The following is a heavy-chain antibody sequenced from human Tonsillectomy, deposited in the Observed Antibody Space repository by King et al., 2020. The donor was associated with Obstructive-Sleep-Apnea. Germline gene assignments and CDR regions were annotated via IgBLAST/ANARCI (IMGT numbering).Heavy chain of an antibody. J-gene: IGHJ4*02. CDR2: IRYDGSNK. D-gene: IGHD1-26*01. Sequence: VQLVESGGGVVQPGGSLRLSCAASGFTFSSYGMHWVRQAPGKGLEWVAFIRYDGSNKYYADSVKGRFTISRDNSTNTLYLQMNSLRAEDTAVYYCAKDRNSGSYFDYWGQGTLVTVSS. CDR3: AKDRNSGSYFDY. CDR1: GFTFSSYG. V-gene: IGHV3-30*02.